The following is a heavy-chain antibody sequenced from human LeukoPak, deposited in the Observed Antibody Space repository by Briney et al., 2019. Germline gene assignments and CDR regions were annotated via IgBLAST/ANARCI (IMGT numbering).Heavy chain of an antibody. V-gene: IGHV3-7*01. D-gene: IGHD5-18*01. CDR1: GFTFSSYW. CDR3: ARSPLGYGYGLFDY. Sequence: GGSLRLSCAASGFTFSSYWMSWVRQAPGEGLEWVANIKQDGSEKYYVDSVKGRFTISRDNAKNSLYLQMNSLRAEDTAVYYCARSPLGYGYGLFDYWGQGTLVTVSS. CDR2: IKQDGSEK. J-gene: IGHJ4*02.